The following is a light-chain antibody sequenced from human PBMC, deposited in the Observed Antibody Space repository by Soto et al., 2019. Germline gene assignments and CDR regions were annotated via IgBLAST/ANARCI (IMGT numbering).Light chain of an antibody. Sequence: SYELTQPPSVSVSPGQTASITCSGDKLGDKYACWYQQKPGQSPVLVIYQDNKRPSVIPERFSGSNSGNTATLTISGTQAMDEADYYCQAWDSSTANVVFGGGTKLTVL. J-gene: IGLJ2*01. CDR2: QDN. V-gene: IGLV3-1*01. CDR3: QAWDSSTANVV. CDR1: KLGDKY.